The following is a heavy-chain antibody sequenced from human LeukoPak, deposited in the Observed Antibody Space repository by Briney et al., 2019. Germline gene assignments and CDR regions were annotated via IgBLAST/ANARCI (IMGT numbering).Heavy chain of an antibody. CDR1: GYTFTSYG. CDR3: ARDCSSTSCYDYYGMDV. D-gene: IGHD2-2*01. V-gene: IGHV1-18*01. Sequence: ASAKVSCKASGYTFTSYGISWVRQAPGQGLEWMGWISANNGNTNYAQKLQGRVTMTTDTSTSTAYMELRSLRSDDTAVYYCARDCSSTSCYDYYGMDVWGQGTTVTVSS. CDR2: ISANNGNT. J-gene: IGHJ6*02.